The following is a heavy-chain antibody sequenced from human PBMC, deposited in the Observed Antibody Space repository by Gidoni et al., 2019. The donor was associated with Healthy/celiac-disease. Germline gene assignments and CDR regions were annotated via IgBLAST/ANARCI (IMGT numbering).Heavy chain of an antibody. J-gene: IGHJ5*02. Sequence: EVQLVQSGAEVKKPGESLKISCTGSGYSFTSYWIGWVRHMPGKGLALIGIIYPGDSDPRYSPSFQGQVTISADKSISTASLQWSSLKASDTAMYYCARRAGYNWFDPWGQGTLVTVSS. CDR2: IYPGDSDP. CDR1: GYSFTSYW. V-gene: IGHV5-51*01. CDR3: ARRAGYNWFDP.